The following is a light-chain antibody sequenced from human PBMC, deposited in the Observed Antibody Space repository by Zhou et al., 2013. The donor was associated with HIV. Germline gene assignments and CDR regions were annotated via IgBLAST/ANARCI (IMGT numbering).Light chain of an antibody. CDR3: QHTFTTPIT. CDR1: QSVGSW. Sequence: DIQMTQSPSTLSASIGDRVNITCRASQSVGSWLAWFQHKPGKAPRLLIQKASTLESGVPSRFSGSGSGTEFTLSISSLQPEDFATYYCQHTFTTPITFGGGTRVEIK. J-gene: IGKJ4*01. V-gene: IGKV1-5*03. CDR2: KAS.